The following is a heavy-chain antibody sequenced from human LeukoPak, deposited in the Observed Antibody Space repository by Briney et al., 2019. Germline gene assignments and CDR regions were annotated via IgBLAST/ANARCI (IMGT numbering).Heavy chain of an antibody. CDR2: IYHSGST. V-gene: IGHV4-4*02. J-gene: IGHJ4*02. CDR1: GGSISSSNW. D-gene: IGHD2-2*02. CDR3: ARRYTASPGERFDY. Sequence: SETLSLTCAVSGGSISSSNWWSWVRQPPGKGLEWIGEIYHSGSTNYNPSLNSRVTISLDTSKNQFSLMLRSLTAADTAVYYCARRYTASPGERFDYWGQGTLVTVSS.